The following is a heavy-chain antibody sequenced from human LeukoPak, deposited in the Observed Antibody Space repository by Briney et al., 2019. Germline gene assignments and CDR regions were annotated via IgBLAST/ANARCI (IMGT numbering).Heavy chain of an antibody. CDR3: VRDRVLGAFDI. CDR2: IYYSGST. D-gene: IGHD3-16*01. Sequence: PSETLSLTCTVSGGSISSYSWTWIRQPPGKGLEWVGSIYYSGSTNYNPSLKSRVTISVDTSKNQFSLKLSSVTAADTAVYYCVRDRVLGAFDIWGQGTMVTVSS. J-gene: IGHJ3*02. V-gene: IGHV4-59*01. CDR1: GGSISSYS.